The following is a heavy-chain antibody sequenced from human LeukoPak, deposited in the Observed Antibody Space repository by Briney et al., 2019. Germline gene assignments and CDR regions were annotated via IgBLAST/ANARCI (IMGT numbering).Heavy chain of an antibody. Sequence: GASVKVSCEASGGTFSSYAISWVRQAPGQGLEWMGGIIPIFGTANYAQKFQGRVTITRDTSATTAYMELSSLRSEDTAVYYCARDYQLFGGWTPNWFDSWGQGTLVTVSS. CDR2: IIPIFGTA. CDR1: GGTFSSYA. D-gene: IGHD3-10*01. CDR3: ARDYQLFGGWTPNWFDS. J-gene: IGHJ5*01. V-gene: IGHV1-69*05.